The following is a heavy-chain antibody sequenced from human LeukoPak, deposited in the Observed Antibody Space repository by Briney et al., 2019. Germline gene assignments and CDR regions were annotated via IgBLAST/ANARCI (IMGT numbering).Heavy chain of an antibody. CDR1: GGSISSYY. V-gene: IGHV4-59*12. CDR3: ARDIGSGSYYASEFDY. J-gene: IGHJ4*02. CDR2: ISYSGST. Sequence: PSETLSLTCTVSGGSISSYYWSWIRQPPGEGLEWVGYISYSGSTNYNPSLKSRVTMSVDTSKNQFSLKLSSVTAADTAVYYCARDIGSGSYYASEFDYWGQGTLVTVSS. D-gene: IGHD3-10*01.